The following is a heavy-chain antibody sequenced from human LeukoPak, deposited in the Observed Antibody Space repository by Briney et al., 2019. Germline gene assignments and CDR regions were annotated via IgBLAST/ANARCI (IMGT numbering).Heavy chain of an antibody. CDR3: ALSHTSNYYFAAFDY. CDR2: INHSGST. J-gene: IGHJ4*02. CDR1: GESSSGFY. V-gene: IGHV4-34*01. Sequence: SETLSLICAVSGESSSGFYWSWIRQPPWRGLEWLVEINHSGSTNYNPALEIRLTISKDPSKNQFSLKLSSVTAADKAVYFCALSHTSNYYFAAFDYWGQGSLVTVSS. D-gene: IGHD3-22*01.